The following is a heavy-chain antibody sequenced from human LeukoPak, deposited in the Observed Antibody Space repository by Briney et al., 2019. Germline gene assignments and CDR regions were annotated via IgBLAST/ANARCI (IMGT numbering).Heavy chain of an antibody. V-gene: IGHV4-4*09. D-gene: IGHD3-10*01. Sequence: SETPSLTCTVSGGSISSYYWSWIRQPPGKGLEWIGYIYATGSTNYNPSLKSRVTISVDTSKNQFSPNLRSVTAADTAVYYCARHGSVRSPLGPWGQGTLVTVSS. CDR3: ARHGSVRSPLGP. CDR2: IYATGST. J-gene: IGHJ5*02. CDR1: GGSISSYY.